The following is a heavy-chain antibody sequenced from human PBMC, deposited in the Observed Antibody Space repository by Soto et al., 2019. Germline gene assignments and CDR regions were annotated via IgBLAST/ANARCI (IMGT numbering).Heavy chain of an antibody. CDR2: IFYTGST. CDR1: GGTINSGDYF. J-gene: IGHJ4*02. V-gene: IGHV4-30-4*01. Sequence: PSETLSLTCSVSGGTINSGDYFWSWIRQPPGKGLEWIGSIFYTGSTYYSPSLKSRASMSMDTSKILFSLRVRSLTAADTAVYFCARVKATLYRHYYFDYWGQGTPVTVSS. D-gene: IGHD5-12*01. CDR3: ARVKATLYRHYYFDY.